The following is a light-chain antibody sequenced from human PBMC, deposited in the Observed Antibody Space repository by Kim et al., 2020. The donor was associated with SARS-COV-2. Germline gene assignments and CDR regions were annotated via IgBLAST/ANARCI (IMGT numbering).Light chain of an antibody. CDR2: GAS. Sequence: EIVLTQSPGTLSLSPGERATLSCRASQSVSSNFLAWYQQKPGQAPRLLIYGASSRATGIPDRFSGGGSGTELSLTISRLEPDDIVVYHCYQYSEFGGVTFVPVTKVVMK. V-gene: IGKV3-20*01. CDR1: QSVSSNF. J-gene: IGKJ3*01. CDR3: YQYSEFGGVT.